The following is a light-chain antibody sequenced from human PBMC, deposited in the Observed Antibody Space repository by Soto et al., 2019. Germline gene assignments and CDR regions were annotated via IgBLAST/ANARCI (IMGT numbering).Light chain of an antibody. Sequence: QSVLTQTASVSGSPGQSITISCSGTSSDVGDYNYVSWYQQHPGKAPKLLIYEVSNRPSGVSNRFSGSKSGNTASLTISGLQDEDEADYYCSSYTTRNSYVFGTGTKVTVL. CDR3: SSYTTRNSYV. CDR2: EVS. CDR1: SSDVGDYNY. V-gene: IGLV2-14*01. J-gene: IGLJ1*01.